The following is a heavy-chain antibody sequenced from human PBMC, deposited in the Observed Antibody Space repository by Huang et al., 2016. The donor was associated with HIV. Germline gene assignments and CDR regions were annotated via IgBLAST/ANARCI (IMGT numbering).Heavy chain of an antibody. CDR3: ARGLRDTSGHYNWFDP. V-gene: IGHV4-30-4*08. D-gene: IGHD3-22*01. J-gene: IGHJ5*02. CDR2: IYYRWST. Sequence: QVQLQESGPGLVKPSQTLSLPCTVSGAPPTRSGGYHWSWSRPPPGKCLEWIGYIYYRWSTNYNPCLNGRVTIIVDTSKNQFSLKLSSVTAADTALYYCARGLRDTSGHYNWFDPWGQGRLVTVSS. CDR1: GAPPTRSGGYH.